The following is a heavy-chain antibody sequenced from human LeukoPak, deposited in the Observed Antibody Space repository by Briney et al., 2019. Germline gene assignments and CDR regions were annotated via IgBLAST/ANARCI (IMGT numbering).Heavy chain of an antibody. Sequence: ASVKVSCKASGYTFTGYYMHWVRQAPGQGLEWMGWINPNSGGTSYAQKFQGRVTMTRDTSITTAYMELSRLRSDDTAVYYCAGAYSSVWTVDYWGQETLVTVSS. CDR1: GYTFTGYY. J-gene: IGHJ4*02. V-gene: IGHV1-2*02. CDR3: AGAYSSVWTVDY. D-gene: IGHD6-19*01. CDR2: INPNSGGT.